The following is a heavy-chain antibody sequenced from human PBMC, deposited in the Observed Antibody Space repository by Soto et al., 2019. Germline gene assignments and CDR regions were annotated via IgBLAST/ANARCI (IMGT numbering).Heavy chain of an antibody. V-gene: IGHV1-69*01. D-gene: IGHD2-8*01. Sequence: QVQLVQSGAEVKKPGSSVKVSCKASGGTFSSYAISWVRQAPGQGLEWLGGIIPIFGTANYAQKFQGRVTTTADESTSTADMELSSLRAEDTAGYYCAREGKWREDYWGQGTLVTVSS. CDR2: IIPIFGTA. CDR3: AREGKWREDY. CDR1: GGTFSSYA. J-gene: IGHJ4*02.